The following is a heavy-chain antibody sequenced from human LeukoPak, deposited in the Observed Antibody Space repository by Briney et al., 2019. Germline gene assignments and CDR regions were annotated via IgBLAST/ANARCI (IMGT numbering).Heavy chain of an antibody. D-gene: IGHD5-24*01. CDR3: ARHRSGWLQSSFDY. Sequence: SETLSLTCAVSGGSLSGYYWTWIRQPPGKGLEWIGEINHSGSTNYNPSLKSRVTISVDTSRKQFFLKLSSVTAADTAVYYCARHRSGWLQSSFDYWGQGTLVTVSS. CDR1: GGSLSGYY. J-gene: IGHJ4*02. V-gene: IGHV4-34*01. CDR2: INHSGST.